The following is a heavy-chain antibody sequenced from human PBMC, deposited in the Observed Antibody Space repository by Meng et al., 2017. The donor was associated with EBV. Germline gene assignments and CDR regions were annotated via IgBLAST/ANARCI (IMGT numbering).Heavy chain of an antibody. D-gene: IGHD3-16*02. CDR1: GYPFTSYG. V-gene: IGHV1-18*01. CDR3: ARVRTFGGVIPPDY. J-gene: IGHJ4*02. CDR2: ISAYNGNT. Sequence: QVHAVQSGAEVKKPGASGKVSCKASGYPFTSYGISWVRQAPGQGLEWMGWISAYNGNTNYAQKLQGRVTMTTDTSTSTAYMELRSLRSDDTAVYYCARVRTFGGVIPPDYWGQGTLVTVSS.